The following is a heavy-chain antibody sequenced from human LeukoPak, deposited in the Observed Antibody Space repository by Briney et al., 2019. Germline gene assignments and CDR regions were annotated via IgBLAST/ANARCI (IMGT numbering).Heavy chain of an antibody. D-gene: IGHD6-19*01. CDR2: ISWNSGSI. Sequence: GRSLRPSCAASGFTFDDYAMHWVRQAPGKGLEWVSGISWNSGSIGYADSVKGRFTISRDNAKNSLYLQMNSLRAEDTALYYCAKAAYSSGWYGINYFDYWGQGTLVTVSS. CDR1: GFTFDDYA. V-gene: IGHV3-9*01. CDR3: AKAAYSSGWYGINYFDY. J-gene: IGHJ4*02.